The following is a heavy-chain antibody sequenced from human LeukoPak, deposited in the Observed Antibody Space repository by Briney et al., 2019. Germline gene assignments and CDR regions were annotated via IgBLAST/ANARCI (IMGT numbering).Heavy chain of an antibody. V-gene: IGHV1-69*13. D-gene: IGHD3/OR15-3a*01. CDR2: IIPIFGTA. J-gene: IGHJ3*02. CDR3: ASGRQPDDAFDI. CDR1: GGTFSSYA. Sequence: SVKASCKASGGTFSSYAISWVRQAPGQGLEWMGGIIPIFGTANYAQKFQGRVTITADESTSTAYMELSSLRSEDTAVYYCASGRQPDDAFDIWGQGTMVTVSS.